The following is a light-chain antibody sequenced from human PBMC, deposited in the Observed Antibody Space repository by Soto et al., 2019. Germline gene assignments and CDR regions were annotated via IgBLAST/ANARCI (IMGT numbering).Light chain of an antibody. CDR3: QQYNNWPLT. V-gene: IGKV3-15*01. J-gene: IGKJ4*01. CDR2: GTS. Sequence: ETVMTQSPATLSVSPGERATLSCRASQSVSTNLAWYQQKPCQAPRLLIYGTSTRATGIPARFSGSGSGTEFTLTISSLQSEDFSVYYCQQYNNWPLTFGGGTRVEIK. CDR1: QSVSTN.